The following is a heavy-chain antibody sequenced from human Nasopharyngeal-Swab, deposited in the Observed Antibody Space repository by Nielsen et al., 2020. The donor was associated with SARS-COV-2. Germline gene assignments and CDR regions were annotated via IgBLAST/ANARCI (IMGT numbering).Heavy chain of an antibody. J-gene: IGHJ4*02. CDR1: GYTLTGYY. D-gene: IGHD4-17*01. Sequence: ASVTVSCKASGYTLTGYYMHWVRQAPGQGLEWMGWINPHSRGTKYAQKLQGRVTMTSDTTINTAYMELRRLGSDDTAVYYCARDDYGDYGYFGHWGQGTLVTVSS. V-gene: IGHV1-2*02. CDR3: ARDDYGDYGYFGH. CDR2: INPHSRGT.